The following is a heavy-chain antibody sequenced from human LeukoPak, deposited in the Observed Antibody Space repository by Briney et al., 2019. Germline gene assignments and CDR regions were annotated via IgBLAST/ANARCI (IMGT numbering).Heavy chain of an antibody. J-gene: IGHJ3*02. CDR2: INPDRGGT. D-gene: IGHD3-16*02. CDR3: ARGPYDYVWGNYRYTGDAFDI. Sequence: ASVKVSCKASGYTFTGYYMHWVRQAPGQGLEWMGRINPDRGGTNYAQKFQGRVTMTRDKSISPAYMELTSLRSDDTAVYYCARGPYDYVWGNYRYTGDAFDIWGHGTVVTVSS. CDR1: GYTFTGYY. V-gene: IGHV1-2*06.